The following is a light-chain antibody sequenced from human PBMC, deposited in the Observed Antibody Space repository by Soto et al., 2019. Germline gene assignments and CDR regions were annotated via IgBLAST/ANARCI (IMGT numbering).Light chain of an antibody. J-gene: IGKJ4*01. Sequence: DIQLTQSPSFLSASVGDRVTITCRASQGVGNYLAWYQQRPGKAPNLLIYDASTLHSGVPSRFSGSGSGTEFTLPISSLQPEDFATYYCQQLASYVPLTFGGGTKVQIK. V-gene: IGKV1-9*01. CDR1: QGVGNY. CDR3: QQLASYVPLT. CDR2: DAS.